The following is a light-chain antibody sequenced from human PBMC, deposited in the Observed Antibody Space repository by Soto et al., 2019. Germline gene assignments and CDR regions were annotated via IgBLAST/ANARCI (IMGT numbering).Light chain of an antibody. J-gene: IGKJ2*01. Sequence: DIQLTQSPYSLFASVGDRVTITCQASQDITNYLNWYQRKQGKAPKLLIYDASSLEAGVPSRFSGSGSGTDFTFTINSLQPEDIATYYCQQFENLPYTFGQGTKLEIK. CDR1: QDITNY. V-gene: IGKV1-33*01. CDR3: QQFENLPYT. CDR2: DAS.